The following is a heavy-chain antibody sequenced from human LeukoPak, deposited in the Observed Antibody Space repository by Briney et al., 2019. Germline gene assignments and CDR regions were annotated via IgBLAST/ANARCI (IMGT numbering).Heavy chain of an antibody. CDR2: IRYDGSNK. Sequence: GGSLRLSCAAAGFTFSRYGMHWVRQAPGKGLEWVAVIRYDGSNKYYADSVKGRFTISRDNSKNTLYLQMNSLRAEDTAVYYCAKDPTDTAMAIYYYYMDVWGKGTAVTISS. J-gene: IGHJ6*03. D-gene: IGHD5-18*01. V-gene: IGHV3-30*02. CDR1: GFTFSRYG. CDR3: AKDPTDTAMAIYYYYMDV.